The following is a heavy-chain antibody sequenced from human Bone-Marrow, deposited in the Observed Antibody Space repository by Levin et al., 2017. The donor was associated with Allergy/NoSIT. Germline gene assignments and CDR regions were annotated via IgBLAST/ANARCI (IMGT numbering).Heavy chain of an antibody. J-gene: IGHJ6*02. Sequence: GESLKISCAASGFTFSSYAMHWVRQAPGKGLEYVSAISSNGGSTYYANSVKGRFTISRDNSKNTLYLQMGSLRAEDMAVYYCARAAVAGPTDYYDYGMDVWGQGTTVTVSS. CDR3: ARAAVAGPTDYYDYGMDV. D-gene: IGHD6-19*01. CDR1: GFTFSSYA. CDR2: ISSNGGST. V-gene: IGHV3-64*01.